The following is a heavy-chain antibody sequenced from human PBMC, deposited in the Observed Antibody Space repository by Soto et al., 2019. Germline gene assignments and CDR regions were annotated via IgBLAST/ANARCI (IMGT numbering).Heavy chain of an antibody. D-gene: IGHD6-6*01. CDR2: INHSGST. Sequence: SETLSLTCAVYGGSFSGYYWSWIRQPPGKGLEWIGEINHSGSTNYNPSLKSRVTISVDTSKNQFSLKLSSVTAADTAVYYCARTRLEQLEPFDYWGQGTLVTVSS. J-gene: IGHJ4*02. V-gene: IGHV4-34*01. CDR3: ARTRLEQLEPFDY. CDR1: GGSFSGYY.